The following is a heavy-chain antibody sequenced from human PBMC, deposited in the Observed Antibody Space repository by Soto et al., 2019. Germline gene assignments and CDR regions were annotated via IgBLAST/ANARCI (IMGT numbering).Heavy chain of an antibody. J-gene: IGHJ5*02. D-gene: IGHD4-17*01. CDR1: GFRFTGFG. V-gene: IGHV3-21*06. CDR2: ISASSTYR. CDR3: AREVPDPTTGVPWLDP. Sequence: WGSLRLSCGASGFRFTGFGITFFRHSPFKGLEWVSSISASSTYRNYADAMKGRITISRDNANSFLYLELNGLRVEDTAVYFCAREVPDPTTGVPWLDPWGPGTLVTVSS.